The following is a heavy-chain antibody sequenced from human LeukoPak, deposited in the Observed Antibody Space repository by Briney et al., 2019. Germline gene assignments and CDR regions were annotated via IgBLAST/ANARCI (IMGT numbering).Heavy chain of an antibody. V-gene: IGHV3-30*04. CDR3: AKDFRWFGELLPQALHY. CDR2: ISYDGSNK. CDR1: GFTFSSYA. Sequence: GGSLRLSCAASGFTFSSYAMHWVRQAPGKGLEWVALISYDGSNKYYADSVKGRFTISRDNSKNTLYLQMNSLRAEDTAVYYCAKDFRWFGELLPQALHYWGQGTLVTVSS. J-gene: IGHJ4*02. D-gene: IGHD3-10*01.